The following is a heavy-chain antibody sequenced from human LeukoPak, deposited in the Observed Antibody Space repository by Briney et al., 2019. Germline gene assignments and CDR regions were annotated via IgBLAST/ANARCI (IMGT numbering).Heavy chain of an antibody. CDR2: ISGSGGST. D-gene: IGHD6-25*01. CDR3: AKDGYPFNSIWDYFDY. CDR1: GITLSNYG. Sequence: GGSLRLSCAVSGITLSNYGMSWVRQAPGRGLEWVAGISGSGGSTNYADSVKGRFTISRDNSKGTLFLQMNSLRAEDTAVYYCAKDGYPFNSIWDYFDYWGQGTLVTVSS. V-gene: IGHV3-23*01. J-gene: IGHJ4*02.